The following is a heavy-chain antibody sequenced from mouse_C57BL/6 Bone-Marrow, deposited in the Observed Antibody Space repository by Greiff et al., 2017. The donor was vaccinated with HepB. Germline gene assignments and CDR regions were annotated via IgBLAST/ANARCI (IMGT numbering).Heavy chain of an antibody. CDR2: IYPGDGDT. J-gene: IGHJ4*01. Sequence: LVESGPELVKPGASVKISCKASGYAFSSSWMNWVKQRPGKGLEWIGRIYPGDGDTNYNGKLKGKATLTADKSSSTAYMQLSSLTSEDSAVSFCARMGGADYDYEDAMDYWGQGTTVTVSS. CDR3: ARMGGADYDYEDAMDY. V-gene: IGHV1-82*01. D-gene: IGHD2-4*01. CDR1: GYAFSSSW.